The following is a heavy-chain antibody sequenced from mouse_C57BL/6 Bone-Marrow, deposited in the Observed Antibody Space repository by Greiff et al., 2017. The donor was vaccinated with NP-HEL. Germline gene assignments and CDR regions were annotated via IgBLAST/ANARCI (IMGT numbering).Heavy chain of an antibody. J-gene: IGHJ4*01. CDR2: IDPANGNT. CDR1: GFNIKNTY. V-gene: IGHV14-3*01. Sequence: EVQGVESVAELVRPGASVKLSCTASGFNIKNTYMHWVKQRPEQGLEWIGRIDPANGNTKYAPKFQGKATITADTSSNTAYLQLSSLTSEDTAIYYCAREDYYSNYLYAMDYWGQGTSVTVSS. D-gene: IGHD2-5*01. CDR3: AREDYYSNYLYAMDY.